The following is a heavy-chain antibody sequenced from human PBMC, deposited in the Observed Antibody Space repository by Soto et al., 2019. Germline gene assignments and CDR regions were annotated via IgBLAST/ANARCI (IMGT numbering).Heavy chain of an antibody. CDR2: TRNKANSYTT. CDR1: GFTFSDHY. CDR3: ATESVDTSMAHRIGMDV. V-gene: IGHV3-72*01. D-gene: IGHD5-18*01. J-gene: IGHJ6*02. Sequence: PGVSLRLSFAASGFTFSDHYMDWFRQAPGTGLEWVGRTRNKANSYTTEYAASVKGRFTISRDDSKNSLYLQMNSLRDEDTAVYYCATESVDTSMAHRIGMDVWGQGTTDTVSS.